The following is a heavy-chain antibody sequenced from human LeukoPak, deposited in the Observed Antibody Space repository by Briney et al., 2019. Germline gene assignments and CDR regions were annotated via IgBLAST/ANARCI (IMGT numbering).Heavy chain of an antibody. D-gene: IGHD1-20*01. CDR1: GFTFSNYV. Sequence: GGSLRLSCAASGFTFSNYVMSWVRQAPGKGLEWVSRIDTDGSITSYADSVKGRFTISRDNAKNTLYLQMNSLRAEDTAVYYCTKDLTGNRYYWGQGTLVTVSS. CDR3: TKDLTGNRYY. V-gene: IGHV3-74*01. CDR2: IDTDGSIT. J-gene: IGHJ4*02.